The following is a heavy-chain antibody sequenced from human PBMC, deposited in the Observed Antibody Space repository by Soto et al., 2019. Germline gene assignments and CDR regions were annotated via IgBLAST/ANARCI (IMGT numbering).Heavy chain of an antibody. D-gene: IGHD4-17*01. CDR1: GGSISSGGYS. CDR2: IYHSGST. CDR3: SRASGDYVYSYAD. J-gene: IGHJ4*02. Sequence: QLQLQESGSGLVKPSQTLSLTCAVSGGSISSGGYSWSWIRQPPGKGLEWIGYIYHSGSTDYNPSLKGRVTISVDRSKNQFSLKLSSVTAADTAVYYCSRASGDYVYSYADWGQGTLVTVSS. V-gene: IGHV4-30-2*01.